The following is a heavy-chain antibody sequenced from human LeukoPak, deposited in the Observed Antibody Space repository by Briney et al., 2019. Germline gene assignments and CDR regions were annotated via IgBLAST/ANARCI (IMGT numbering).Heavy chain of an antibody. Sequence: SQTLSLTCTVSGGPISSGRYYWTWIRQPAGKGLEWIGRIYTSGSTYHNPSLKSRVTISVDTSKNQFSLKLSSVTAADTAVYYCARTLTAYNDAFDIWGQGTMVTVSS. J-gene: IGHJ3*02. CDR2: IYTSGST. CDR1: GGPISSGRYY. CDR3: ARTLTAYNDAFDI. D-gene: IGHD1-14*01. V-gene: IGHV4-61*02.